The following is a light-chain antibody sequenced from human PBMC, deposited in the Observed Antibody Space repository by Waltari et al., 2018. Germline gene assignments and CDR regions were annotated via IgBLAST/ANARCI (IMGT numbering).Light chain of an antibody. CDR2: YDR. Sequence: SSVVTQPPSVSVAPGETATITCGGDNIGTYSVHWYQQKAGQAPALVIFYDRDRPSGIPDRFSGSNSGNTATLTISRVEAGDEARYYCHVWHPHVDPGVFGTGTEVTVL. V-gene: IGLV3-21*04. CDR1: NIGTYS. J-gene: IGLJ1*01. CDR3: HVWHPHVDPGV.